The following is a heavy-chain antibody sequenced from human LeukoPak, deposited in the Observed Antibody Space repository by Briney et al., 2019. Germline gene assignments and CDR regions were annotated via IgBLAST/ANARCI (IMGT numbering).Heavy chain of an antibody. CDR3: ARYQTYGSGSYPPP. V-gene: IGHV4-61*02. Sequence: HPSETLSLTCTVSGGSISSGTYYWTWIRQPAGKGLEWIGRIYTSGTTNYNPSLKSRVTISMDTSKNQFSLNLSSVTAADTAVYYCARYQTYGSGSYPPPWGQGTLVTVSS. CDR1: GGSISSGTYY. CDR2: IYTSGTT. J-gene: IGHJ5*02. D-gene: IGHD3-10*01.